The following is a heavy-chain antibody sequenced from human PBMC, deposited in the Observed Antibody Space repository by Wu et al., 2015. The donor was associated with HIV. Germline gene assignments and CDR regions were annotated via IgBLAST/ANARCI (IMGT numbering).Heavy chain of an antibody. D-gene: IGHD1-1*01. V-gene: IGHV1-2*02. CDR2: INPNSGGT. Sequence: QVQLVQSGAEVKKPGASVKVSCKASGYTFTGYYMHWVRQAPGQGLEWMGWINPNSGGTNYAQKFQGRVTMTRDTSISTAYMELSRLRSDDTAVYYCARGAGTTSPSFRMLSYWGQGTLVTVSS. CDR1: GYTFTGYY. CDR3: ARGAGTTSPSFRMLSY. J-gene: IGHJ4*02.